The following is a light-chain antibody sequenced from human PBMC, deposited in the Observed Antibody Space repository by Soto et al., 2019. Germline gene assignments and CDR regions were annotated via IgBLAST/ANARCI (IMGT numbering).Light chain of an antibody. CDR2: GAS. Sequence: EIVMTQSPATLSVSPGERDTLSCRGSQSVSSNLAWYQQKPGQAPRLLIYGASTRATGIPARFSGSGSGTEFTLTISSLQSEDFAVYYCQQYNNWPFPSWTFGQGTKVEIK. J-gene: IGKJ1*01. V-gene: IGKV3-15*01. CDR1: QSVSSN. CDR3: QQYNNWPFPSWT.